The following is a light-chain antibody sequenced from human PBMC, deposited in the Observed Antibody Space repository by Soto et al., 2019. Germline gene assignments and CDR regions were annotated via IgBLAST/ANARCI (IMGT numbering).Light chain of an antibody. CDR3: QQYGSSPT. J-gene: IGKJ1*01. Sequence: DIVLTQSPGTLSLSPGERATLSCRSSQSVSSNYLAWYQQKPDQAPRLVIYDVSGRATGIPDRFRGSGSGTAFTLPISRLEPEDSAVYYCQQYGSSPTFGQGTKVEI. V-gene: IGKV3-20*01. CDR1: QSVSSNY. CDR2: DVS.